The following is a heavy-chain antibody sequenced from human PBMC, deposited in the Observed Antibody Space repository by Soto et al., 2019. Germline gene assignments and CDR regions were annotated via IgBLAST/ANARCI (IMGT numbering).Heavy chain of an antibody. J-gene: IGHJ6*02. Sequence: EVQLVEFGGGLVQPGGSLRLSCAASGFTFSDHYMDWVRQAPGKGPEWVARIRNKANGYTTEYAASVKGRFTISRDDSKNSLYLQMDSLKTEDTALYYCARDLDSGSLGDMDVWGRGTTVTVSS. CDR3: ARDLDSGSLGDMDV. CDR2: IRNKANGYTT. CDR1: GFTFSDHY. D-gene: IGHD1-26*01. V-gene: IGHV3-72*01.